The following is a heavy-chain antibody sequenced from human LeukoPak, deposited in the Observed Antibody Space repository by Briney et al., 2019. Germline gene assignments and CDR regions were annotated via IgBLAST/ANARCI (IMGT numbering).Heavy chain of an antibody. CDR3: ARLLVTRYSYHMDV. CDR2: INHSGST. D-gene: IGHD2-21*01. Sequence: SETLSLTCAVYGGSFSGYYWSWIRQPPGKGLEWIGEINHSGSTYYSPSLKSRITMSVDTSKNQFSLKLSSVTAADTAVYYCARLLVTRYSYHMDVWGKGTAVTVSS. CDR1: GGSFSGYY. V-gene: IGHV4-34*01. J-gene: IGHJ6*03.